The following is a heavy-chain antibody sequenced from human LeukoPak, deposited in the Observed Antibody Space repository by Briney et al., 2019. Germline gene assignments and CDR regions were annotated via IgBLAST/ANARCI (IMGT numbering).Heavy chain of an antibody. D-gene: IGHD3-10*01. CDR3: ARLVLEVAVRGSNWFDP. J-gene: IGHJ5*02. CDR2: IYYSGST. V-gene: IGHV4-39*01. Sequence: PSETLSLTCTVSGGSISSSSYYWGWIRQPPGKGPEWIGRIYYSGSTYYNPSLKSRVTISVDTSKNQFSLKLSSVTAADTAVYYCARLVLEVAVRGSNWFDPWGQGTLVTVSS. CDR1: GGSISSSSYY.